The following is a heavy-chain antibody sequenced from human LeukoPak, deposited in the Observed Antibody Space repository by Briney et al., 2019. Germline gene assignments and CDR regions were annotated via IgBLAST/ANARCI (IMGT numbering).Heavy chain of an antibody. CDR2: IIPIFGTA. Sequence: VASVKVSCKASGGTFSSYAISWVRQAPGQGLEWMGRIIPIFGTANYAQKFQGRVTITTDESTSTAYMELSSLRAEDTAVYYCARVGSLRYFDRSYYFDYWGQGTLVTVSS. V-gene: IGHV1-69*05. J-gene: IGHJ4*02. D-gene: IGHD3-9*01. CDR1: GGTFSSYA. CDR3: ARVGSLRYFDRSYYFDY.